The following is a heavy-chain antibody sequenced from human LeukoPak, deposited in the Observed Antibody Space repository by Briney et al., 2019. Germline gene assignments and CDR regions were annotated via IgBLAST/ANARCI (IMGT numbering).Heavy chain of an antibody. CDR1: GGSISSYY. CDR3: ARDRMEGYSSSWTRAYYYMDV. J-gene: IGHJ6*03. CDR2: IYYSGST. V-gene: IGHV4-59*01. Sequence: SETLCLTCTVSGGSISSYYWSWIRQPPGKGLEWIGYIYYSGSTNYNPSLKSRVTISVDTSKNQFSLKLSSVTAADTAVYYCARDRMEGYSSSWTRAYYYMDVWGKGTTVTVSS. D-gene: IGHD6-13*01.